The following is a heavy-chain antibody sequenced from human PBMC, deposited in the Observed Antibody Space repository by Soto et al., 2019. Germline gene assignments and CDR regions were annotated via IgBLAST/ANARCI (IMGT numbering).Heavy chain of an antibody. V-gene: IGHV5-51*01. J-gene: IGHJ5*02. CDR2: IYPGDSDT. D-gene: IGHD2-2*01. CDR3: ARLGWGYRGEGWDIVVVPAAMEWTGMFDP. Sequence: PGESLKISCKGSGYSFTSYWIGWVRQMPGKGLEWMGIIYPGDSDTRYSPSFQGQVTISADKSISTAYLQWSSLKASDTAMYYCARLGWGYRGEGWDIVVVPAAMEWTGMFDPWGQGTLVTVSS. CDR1: GYSFTSYW.